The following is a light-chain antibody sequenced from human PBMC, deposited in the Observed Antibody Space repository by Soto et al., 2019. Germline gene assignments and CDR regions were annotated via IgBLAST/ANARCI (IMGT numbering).Light chain of an antibody. CDR1: QSVSSSY. V-gene: IGKV3-20*01. J-gene: IGKJ1*01. Sequence: IVVTQSPDTLSLSPGERATLSCRASQSVSSSYLAWYQQTPGQAPRLLIYGTSNRATGIPDRFSGSGSGTDFTLTISRLEPEDFAVYYCQQYGNSRWTFGQGTKWIS. CDR2: GTS. CDR3: QQYGNSRWT.